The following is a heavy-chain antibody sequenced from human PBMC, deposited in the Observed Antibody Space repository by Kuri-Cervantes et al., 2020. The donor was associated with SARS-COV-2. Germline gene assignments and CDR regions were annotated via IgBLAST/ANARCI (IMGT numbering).Heavy chain of an antibody. V-gene: IGHV3-23*01. Sequence: GGSLRLSCAASGFTFSSYAMSWVHQAPGKGLEWVSAISGSGGSTYYADSVKGRFTISRDNSKNTLYLQMNSLRAEDTAVYYCAKDRAYDSSLYWGQGTLVTVSS. D-gene: IGHD3-22*01. CDR1: GFTFSSYA. CDR3: AKDRAYDSSLY. CDR2: ISGSGGST. J-gene: IGHJ4*02.